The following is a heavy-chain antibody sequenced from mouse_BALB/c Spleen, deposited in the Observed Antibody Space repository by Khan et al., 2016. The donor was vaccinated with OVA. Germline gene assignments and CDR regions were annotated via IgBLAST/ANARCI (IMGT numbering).Heavy chain of an antibody. J-gene: IGHJ3*01. CDR1: GYTFTSYT. CDR3: VRDGDYHRNDGWLTY. V-gene: IGHV1-4*01. Sequence: QVQLQQSGAELARPWASVKMSCKASGYTFTSYTIHWIKLRPGQGLEWIGFIIPSNGYTNYNQKFKDKATLTADKSSTTVYMQLSSLTSDDSAVYNGVRDGDYHRNDGWLTYWGQGTLVTVSA. CDR2: IIPSNGYT. D-gene: IGHD2-14*01.